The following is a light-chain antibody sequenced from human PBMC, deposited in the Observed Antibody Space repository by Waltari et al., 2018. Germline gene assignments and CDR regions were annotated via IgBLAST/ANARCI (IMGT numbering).Light chain of an antibody. V-gene: IGLV3-19*01. CDR1: SLGTNY. J-gene: IGLJ3*02. CDR3: NSRDISGAHWV. CDR2: DKN. Sequence: SSDLTQDPVVSVALGQTVTITCQGDSLGTNYASWYQLKPGQAPFLVICDKNHRPSGIPDRVSASYSQTTASFTSTGAQAQDEADYYCNSRDISGAHWVFGGGTKLTVL.